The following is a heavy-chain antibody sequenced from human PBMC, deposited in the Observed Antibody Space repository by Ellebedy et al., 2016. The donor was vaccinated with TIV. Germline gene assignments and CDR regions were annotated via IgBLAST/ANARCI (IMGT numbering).Heavy chain of an antibody. V-gene: IGHV4-34*01. CDR1: GGSFSGNY. CDR3: ARAPGRALTAYYKRDYGMDV. J-gene: IGHJ6*02. Sequence: MPSETLSLTCAVYGGSFSGNYWSWIRQPPGKGLEWIGEINHSGSTNYNPSLKSRVTISVDTSKNQFSLKLSSAPAADTAVYYCARAPGRALTAYYKRDYGMDVWGQGTTVIVSS. D-gene: IGHD3-9*01. CDR2: INHSGST.